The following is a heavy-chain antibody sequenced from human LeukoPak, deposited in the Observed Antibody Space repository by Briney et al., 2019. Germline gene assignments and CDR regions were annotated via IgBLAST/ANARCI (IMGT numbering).Heavy chain of an antibody. CDR2: IYYSGST. Sequence: SETLSLTCTVSGGSISSYYWSWIRQPPGKGLEWIGYIYYSGSTNYNPSLKSRVTISVDTSKNQFSLKLSSVTAADTAVYYCATTYEILTGTYDYWGQGTLVTVSS. V-gene: IGHV4-59*08. J-gene: IGHJ4*02. CDR1: GGSISSYY. CDR3: ATTYEILTGTYDY. D-gene: IGHD3-9*01.